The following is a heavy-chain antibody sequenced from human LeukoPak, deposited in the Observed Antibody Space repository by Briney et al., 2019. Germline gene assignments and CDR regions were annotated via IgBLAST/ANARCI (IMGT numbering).Heavy chain of an antibody. J-gene: IGHJ3*02. CDR1: GCSISNGDYY. V-gene: IGHV4-30-4*02. CDR3: ARDRIAAADYAFDI. Sequence: SETLLHACSFSGCSISNGDYYWSWIRRPRGNGLERLGYSYYSGCTYYNPSLKSRVTISVDTSKNQFSLKLSSVTAAYTAVHYCARDRIAAADYAFDIWGQGTMVTVSS. D-gene: IGHD6-13*01. CDR2: SYYSGCT.